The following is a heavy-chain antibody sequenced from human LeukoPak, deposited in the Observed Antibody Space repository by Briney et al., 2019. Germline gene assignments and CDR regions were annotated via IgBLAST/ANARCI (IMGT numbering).Heavy chain of an antibody. CDR1: DGAISSFY. V-gene: IGHV4-4*07. J-gene: IGHJ4*02. CDR3: ARVDRKAYFDY. Sequence: SETLSLTCTVTDGAISSFYWNWIRQPAGKGLEWIGRIYSDGGTNYNPSLKSRVTMSVDTSKKQVSLNVRSVTAADTAVYFCARVDRKAYFDYWGQGTLVTVSS. D-gene: IGHD1-14*01. CDR2: IYSDGGT.